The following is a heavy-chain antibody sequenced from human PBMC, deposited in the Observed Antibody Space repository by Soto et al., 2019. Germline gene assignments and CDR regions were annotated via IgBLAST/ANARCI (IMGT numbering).Heavy chain of an antibody. CDR3: ARSFGWYAIDQ. V-gene: IGHV4-4*02. D-gene: IGHD6-19*01. Sequence: QMQLQESGPGLVKSSETLSLTCAVSSASIISEQRWTWVRQPPGKGLEWIGEIHHSGTTNNNPSLKSRVPMSVDKSKLQFSLNLISVTAADTAVYYCARSFGWYAIDQWGQGTLVTVSS. CDR2: IHHSGTT. CDR1: SASIISEQR. J-gene: IGHJ4*02.